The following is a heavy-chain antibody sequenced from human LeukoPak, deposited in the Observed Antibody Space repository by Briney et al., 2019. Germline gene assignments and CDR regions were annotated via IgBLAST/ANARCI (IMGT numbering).Heavy chain of an antibody. CDR2: IYNTGCT. V-gene: IGHV4-39*01. CDR1: GGSISASSYY. J-gene: IGHJ3*02. D-gene: IGHD3-22*01. Sequence: SETLSLTCTVSGGSISASSYYWGWIGQPPGKGRGWIGNIYNTGCTYKNPPLKSRATKSIKTSKYQFSLKLSPVTAADTAVYYCARTGRRRNYYDSSGYAPGAFDIWREGTMVTVPS. CDR3: ARTGRRRNYYDSSGYAPGAFDI.